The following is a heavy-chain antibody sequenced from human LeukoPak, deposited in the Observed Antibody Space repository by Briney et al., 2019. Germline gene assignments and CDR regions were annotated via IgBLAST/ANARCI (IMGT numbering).Heavy chain of an antibody. J-gene: IGHJ4*02. V-gene: IGHV4-34*01. CDR2: ISHSGST. CDR3: AGGRIQLWLRHAYYFDY. D-gene: IGHD5-18*01. Sequence: SETLSLTCAVYGGSFSGYYWSWIRQPPGKGLEWIGEISHSGSTNYNPSLKSRVTISVDTSKNQFSLKLSSVTAADTAVYYCAGGRIQLWLRHAYYFDYWGQGTLVTVSS. CDR1: GGSFSGYY.